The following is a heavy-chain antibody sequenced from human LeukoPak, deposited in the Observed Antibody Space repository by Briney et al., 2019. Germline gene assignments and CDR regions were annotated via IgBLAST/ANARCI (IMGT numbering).Heavy chain of an antibody. V-gene: IGHV1-2*04. Sequence: RASVKVSCKASGFTFTVYYIHWVRQAPGQGLEWMGWINCNSGGTNYAQKFRGWVTMTRDTSITTAYMELSMRRSYDTALYYCVRDSSPVSPPYFDYWGQGTPVTVSS. CDR3: VRDSSPVSPPYFDY. CDR1: GFTFTVYY. J-gene: IGHJ4*02. D-gene: IGHD2-8*01. CDR2: INCNSGGT.